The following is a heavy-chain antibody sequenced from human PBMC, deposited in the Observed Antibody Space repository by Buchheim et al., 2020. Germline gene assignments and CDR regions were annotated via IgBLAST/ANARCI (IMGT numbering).Heavy chain of an antibody. CDR3: ARDRITIFGVVHGAFDY. CDR1: GYTFTSYY. D-gene: IGHD3-3*01. CDR2: INPSGGST. J-gene: IGHJ4*02. V-gene: IGHV1-46*01. Sequence: QVQLVQSGAEVKKPGASVKVSCKASGYTFTSYYMHWVRQAPGQGLEWMGIINPSGGSTSYAQKFQGRVTMTRDTSTRTVYMELSSLRSEDTAVYYCARDRITIFGVVHGAFDYWGQGTL.